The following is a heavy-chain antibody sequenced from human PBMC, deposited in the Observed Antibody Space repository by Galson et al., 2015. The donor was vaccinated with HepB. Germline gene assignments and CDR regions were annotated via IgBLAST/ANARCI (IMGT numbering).Heavy chain of an antibody. CDR1: GLTFSYYS. CDR3: ARADYGDYGNKKWFDP. D-gene: IGHD4-17*01. Sequence: SLRLSCAASGLTFSYYSMTWVRQAPGKGLEWVSYISSSSSLIYYADSVRGRFTISRDNAKKSLYLQMNSLRARDTAVYYCARADYGDYGNKKWFDPWGQGTLVTVSS. V-gene: IGHV3-48*01. J-gene: IGHJ5*02. CDR2: ISSSSSLI.